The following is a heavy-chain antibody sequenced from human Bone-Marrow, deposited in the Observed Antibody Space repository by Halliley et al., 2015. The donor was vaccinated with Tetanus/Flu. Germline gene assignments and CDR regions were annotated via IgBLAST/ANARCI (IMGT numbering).Heavy chain of an antibody. CDR1: DYSISFGYY. J-gene: IGHJ3*01. CDR3: ARAAPESNGYYAFAV. CDR2: IYHSGST. D-gene: IGHD5-18*01. V-gene: IGHV4-38-2*01. Sequence: TLSLTCGVSDYSISFGYYWGWIRQPPGKGLEWIGTIYHSGSTYYSPSLKSRVSISVEESKNQFSLRLRSQTAADTAVYYCARAAPESNGYYAFAVWGQGTMVSVSS.